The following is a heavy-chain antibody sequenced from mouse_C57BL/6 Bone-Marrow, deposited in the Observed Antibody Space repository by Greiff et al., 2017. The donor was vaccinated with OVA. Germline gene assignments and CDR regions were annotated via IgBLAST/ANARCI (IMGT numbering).Heavy chain of an antibody. CDR1: GYTFTSYW. J-gene: IGHJ4*01. V-gene: IGHV1-69*01. Sequence: QVQLQQPGAELVMPGASVKLSCKASGYTFTSYWMHWVKQRPGQGLEWIGEIDPSDSYTNYNQKFKGKSTLTVDKSSSTAYMQLSSLTSEDSAVYYCARDATVVAYYAMDYWGRGTSVTVSS. CDR3: ARDATVVAYYAMDY. CDR2: IDPSDSYT. D-gene: IGHD1-1*01.